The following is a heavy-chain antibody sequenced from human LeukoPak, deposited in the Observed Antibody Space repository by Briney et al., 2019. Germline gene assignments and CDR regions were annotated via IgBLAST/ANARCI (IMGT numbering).Heavy chain of an antibody. V-gene: IGHV4-61*02. J-gene: IGHJ5*02. D-gene: IGHD4-17*01. CDR3: ARGYGYGDYWFDP. CDR2: IYTGGST. Sequence: SETLSLTCTVSGGSITSGNYYWTWIRQPAGKGLEWIGRIYTGGSTNYNPSLKSRVTISMDTSKNQFSLNLSSVTAADTAVYYCARGYGYGDYWFDPWGQGTLVTVSS. CDR1: GGSITSGNYY.